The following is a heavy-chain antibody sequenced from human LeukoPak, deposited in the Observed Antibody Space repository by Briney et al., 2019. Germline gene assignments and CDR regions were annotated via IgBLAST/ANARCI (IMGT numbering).Heavy chain of an antibody. Sequence: PGGSLRLSCAASGFTVSSNYMSWVRQAPGKGLEWVSVIYSGGSTYYADSVKGRFTISRDNSKNTLYLQMNSLRAEDTAVYYCARFRALCAFDIWGQGTMVTVSS. CDR1: GFTVSSNY. J-gene: IGHJ3*02. D-gene: IGHD3-16*01. CDR2: IYSGGST. CDR3: ARFRALCAFDI. V-gene: IGHV3-66*01.